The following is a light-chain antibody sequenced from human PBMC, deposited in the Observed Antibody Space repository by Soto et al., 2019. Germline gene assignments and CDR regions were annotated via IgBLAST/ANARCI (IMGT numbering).Light chain of an antibody. V-gene: IGKV3-11*01. J-gene: IGKJ1*01. Sequence: TQSPSTLSGSVGDRATITCRASQSVSDYLAWYQRKPGQPPRLLIYDASKRATGIPPRFSGSGSTTDFTLTISSLEPEDFAVYYCHQRGNGPPWTFGQGTKVDIK. CDR2: DAS. CDR1: QSVSDY. CDR3: HQRGNGPPWT.